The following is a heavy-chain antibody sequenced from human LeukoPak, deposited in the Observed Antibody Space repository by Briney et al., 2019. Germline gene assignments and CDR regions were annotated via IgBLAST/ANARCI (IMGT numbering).Heavy chain of an antibody. Sequence: GGSLRLSCAASGFTVSSNYMSWVRQAPGKGLEWVSVLYSGGSTYYADSVKGRFTISRDNSKNTLYLQMNSLRAEDTAVYYCARDLGYSGMDVWGQGTTVTVSS. V-gene: IGHV3-53*01. CDR3: ARDLGYSGMDV. D-gene: IGHD6-13*01. CDR1: GFTVSSNY. J-gene: IGHJ6*02. CDR2: LYSGGST.